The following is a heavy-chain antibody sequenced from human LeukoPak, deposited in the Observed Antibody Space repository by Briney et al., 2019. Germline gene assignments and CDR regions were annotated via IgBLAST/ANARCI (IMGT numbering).Heavy chain of an antibody. Sequence: GGSLRLSCAPSGFTLSRNGMHSARQAPGKGLEWVAFIRYDGTNKEYADSVKGRFTISRDNSKNTVYLLMNSLRAEDTAVYYCAKDHTPMAGDRDAFDIWGQGTLVTVSS. J-gene: IGHJ3*02. CDR2: IRYDGTNK. CDR3: AKDHTPMAGDRDAFDI. V-gene: IGHV3-30*02. D-gene: IGHD6-19*01. CDR1: GFTLSRNG.